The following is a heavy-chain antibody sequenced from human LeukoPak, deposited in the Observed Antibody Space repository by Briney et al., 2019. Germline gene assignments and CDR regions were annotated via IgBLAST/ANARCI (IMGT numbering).Heavy chain of an antibody. J-gene: IGHJ4*02. Sequence: KPSETLSLTCAVYGGSFSGYYWRGIRQPPGKGLEWIGEINHSGSTNYNPSLKSRVTISVDTSKNQFSLKLSSVTAADTAVYYCASTRIQLWLRRYYFDYWGQGTLVTVSS. CDR1: GGSFSGYY. CDR2: INHSGST. V-gene: IGHV4-34*01. CDR3: ASTRIQLWLRRYYFDY. D-gene: IGHD5-18*01.